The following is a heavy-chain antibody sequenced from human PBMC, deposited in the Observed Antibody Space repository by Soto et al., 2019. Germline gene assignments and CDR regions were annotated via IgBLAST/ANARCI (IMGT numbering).Heavy chain of an antibody. V-gene: IGHV4-34*01. CDR2: INHSGST. CDR1: GGSFSGYY. D-gene: IGHD6-13*01. CDR3: AREKGFSGIAAYFDY. J-gene: IGHJ4*02. Sequence: SETLSLTCAVYGGSFSGYYWSWIRQPPGKGLEWIGEINHSGSTNYNPSIKRRVTISVDTSKNQFSLKLSSVTAADTAVYYCAREKGFSGIAAYFDYWGQGTLVTVSS.